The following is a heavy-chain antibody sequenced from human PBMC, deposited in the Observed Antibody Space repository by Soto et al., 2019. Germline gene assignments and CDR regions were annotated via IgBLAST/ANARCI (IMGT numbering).Heavy chain of an antibody. CDR1: GSTFSSDV. V-gene: IGHV3-23*01. CDR3: ATRERVTSGSSHFYGTDV. Sequence: EVQLLESGGGLVQPGGSLRLSCVASGSTFSSDVMSWVRQAPGKGLEWVSGISGGTTYYAESVQGRFTISSDNFKNKLFLQMNSLRAEDRAVYRCATRERVTSGSSHFYGTDVWGQGTTVTVSS. D-gene: IGHD1-26*01. J-gene: IGHJ6*02. CDR2: ISGGTT.